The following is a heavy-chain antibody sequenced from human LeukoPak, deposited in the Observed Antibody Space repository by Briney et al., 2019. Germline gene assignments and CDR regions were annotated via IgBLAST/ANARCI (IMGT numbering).Heavy chain of an antibody. D-gene: IGHD3-16*02. J-gene: IGHJ4*02. CDR1: GYTFTSYG. CDR2: ISAYNGNT. V-gene: IGHV1-18*01. CDR3: ARGKGYYDYVWGSYRPLPFDY. Sequence: ASVTVSCKASGYTFTSYGISWVRQAPGQGLEWMGWISAYNGNTNYAQKLQGRVTMTTDTSTSTAYMELRSLRSDDTAVYYCARGKGYYDYVWGSYRPLPFDYWGQGTLVTVSS.